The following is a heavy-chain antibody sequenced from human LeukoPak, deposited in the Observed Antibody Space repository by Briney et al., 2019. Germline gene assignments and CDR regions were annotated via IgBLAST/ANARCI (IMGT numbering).Heavy chain of an antibody. CDR2: ISAYNGNT. D-gene: IGHD3-3*01. CDR3: AIRHDFWSGYTFDP. V-gene: IGHV1-18*01. CDR1: GYTFTSYG. Sequence: ASVKVSCKASGYTFTSYGISWVRQAPGQGLEWMGWISAYNGNTNYAQKLQGRVTMTRDTSISTAYMELSRLRSDDTAVYYCAIRHDFWSGYTFDPWGQGTLVTVSS. J-gene: IGHJ5*02.